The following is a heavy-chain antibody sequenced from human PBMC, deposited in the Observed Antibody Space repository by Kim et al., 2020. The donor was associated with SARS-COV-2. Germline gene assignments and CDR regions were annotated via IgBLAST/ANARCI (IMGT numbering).Heavy chain of an antibody. D-gene: IGHD3-22*01. Sequence: ASVKVSCKASGYTFTSYGISWVRQAPGQGLEWMGWISAYNGNTNYAQKLQGRVTMTTDTSTSTAYMELRSLRSDDTAVYYCARDRVTMIVVATKGDAFDIWGQGTMVTVSS. CDR3: ARDRVTMIVVATKGDAFDI. CDR1: GYTFTSYG. CDR2: ISAYNGNT. J-gene: IGHJ3*02. V-gene: IGHV1-18*01.